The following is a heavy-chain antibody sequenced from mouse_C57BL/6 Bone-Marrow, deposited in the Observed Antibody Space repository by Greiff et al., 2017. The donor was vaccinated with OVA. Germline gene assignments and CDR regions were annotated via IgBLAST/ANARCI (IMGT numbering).Heavy chain of an antibody. D-gene: IGHD2-4*01. Sequence: VQLKESGAELVKPGASVKISCKASGYAFSSYWMNWVKQRPGKGLEWIGQIYPGDGDTNYNGKFKGKATLTADKSSSTAYMQLSSLTSEDSAVYFCARSRIYYDYGMNYWGQGTTLTVSS. CDR2: IYPGDGDT. V-gene: IGHV1-80*01. CDR3: ARSRIYYDYGMNY. J-gene: IGHJ2*01. CDR1: GYAFSSYW.